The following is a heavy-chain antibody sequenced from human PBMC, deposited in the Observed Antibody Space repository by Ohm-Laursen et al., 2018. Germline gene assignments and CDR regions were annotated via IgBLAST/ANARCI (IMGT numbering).Heavy chain of an antibody. CDR3: ARHTKGHHAFDI. D-gene: IGHD2-2*01. V-gene: IGHV4-39*01. CDR2: IYYSGST. J-gene: IGHJ3*02. Sequence: SDTLSLTCTVSGGSISSSSYYWGWIRQPPGKGLEWIGSIYYSGSTYYNPSLKSRVTISVDTSKNQFSLKLSSVTAADTAMYYCARHTKGHHAFDIWGQATMVTVSS. CDR1: GGSISSSSYY.